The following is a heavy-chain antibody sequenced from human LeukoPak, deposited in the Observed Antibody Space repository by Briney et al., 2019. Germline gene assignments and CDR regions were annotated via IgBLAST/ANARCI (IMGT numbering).Heavy chain of an antibody. CDR3: ARFGSPVSAFDI. J-gene: IGHJ3*02. CDR1: GFTFSNSA. CDR2: ISGSGGST. V-gene: IGHV3-23*01. Sequence: PGGSLRLSCAASGFTFSNSAMSWVRQAPGKGLEWVSAISGSGGSTYYADSVKGRFTISRDNSKNTVYLQMNSLRAEDTAVYYCARFGSPVSAFDIWGQGTMVTVSS. D-gene: IGHD1-26*01.